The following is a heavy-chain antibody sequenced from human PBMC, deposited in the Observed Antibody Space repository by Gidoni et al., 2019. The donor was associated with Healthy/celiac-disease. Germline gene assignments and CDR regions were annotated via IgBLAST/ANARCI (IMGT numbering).Heavy chain of an antibody. CDR1: GVTFSSYS. CDR2: ISSSSSYI. D-gene: IGHD2-21*02. V-gene: IGHV3-21*01. Sequence: EVQLVESGGGLVKPGGSLRLACAASGVTFSSYSMNWVRQAPGKGLEWVSSISSSSSYIYYADSVKGRFTISRDNAKNSLYLQMNSLRAEDTAVYYCARDPLDYCGGDCYPYWGQGTLVTVSS. J-gene: IGHJ4*02. CDR3: ARDPLDYCGGDCYPY.